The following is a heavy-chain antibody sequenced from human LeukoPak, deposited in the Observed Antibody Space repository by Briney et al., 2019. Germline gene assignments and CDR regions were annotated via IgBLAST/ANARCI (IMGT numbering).Heavy chain of an antibody. V-gene: IGHV4-38-2*02. Sequence: PSETLSLTCTVSGFSISGGHYWGWVRQPPGAGLEWIGSVYQSGTTYYNPSLKGRFTTSVDMSKNQFSLRLRPVTAADTAVYYCARIFIRNGYSSYFDCWGQGTLVTVSS. CDR2: VYQSGTT. CDR1: GFSISGGHY. J-gene: IGHJ4*02. D-gene: IGHD5-18*01. CDR3: ARIFIRNGYSSYFDC.